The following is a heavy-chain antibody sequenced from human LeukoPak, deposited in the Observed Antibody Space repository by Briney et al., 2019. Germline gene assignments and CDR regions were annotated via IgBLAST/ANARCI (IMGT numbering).Heavy chain of an antibody. J-gene: IGHJ4*02. CDR1: GFTFSSYS. D-gene: IGHD3-9*01. Sequence: GGSLRLSCAASGFTFSSYSMNWLRQAPGKGLEWVSYISSSSSTIYYADSVKGRFTISRDNAKNSLYLQMNSLRAEDTAVYYCARDSDYDILTGYPPFDYWGQGTLVTVSS. CDR3: ARDSDYDILTGYPPFDY. V-gene: IGHV3-48*04. CDR2: ISSSSSTI.